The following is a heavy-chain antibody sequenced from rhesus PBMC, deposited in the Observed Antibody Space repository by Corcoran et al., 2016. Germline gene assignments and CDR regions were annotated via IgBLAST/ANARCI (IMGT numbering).Heavy chain of an antibody. Sequence: QVQLQESGPGLVKPSETLSLTCAVSGGSISSGYNYWSWIRQPPGMELEWIGYITYTGTTNYNPSLKSRVTFSRDTSKNQFSLKLRSVTAAESAVYYCVKHSVSVFGSFDYWGQGVLVTVSS. V-gene: IGHV4-122*02. CDR2: ITYTGTT. J-gene: IGHJ4*01. D-gene: IGHD6-25*01. CDR3: VKHSVSVFGSFDY. CDR1: GGSISSGYNY.